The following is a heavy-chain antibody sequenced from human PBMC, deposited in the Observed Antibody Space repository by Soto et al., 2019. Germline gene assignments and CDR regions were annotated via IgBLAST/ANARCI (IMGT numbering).Heavy chain of an antibody. V-gene: IGHV4-59*01. CDR1: GGSISSYY. J-gene: IGHJ4*02. CDR3: ARAGTYDFWSGYSKQSIPSPPDD. CDR2: IYYSGST. Sequence: PSDTLSLTCTVSGGSISSYYWSWIRQPPGKGLEWIGYIYYSGSTNYNPSLKSRVTISVDTSNTQFSLKLSSVPAADTAVYYCARAGTYDFWSGYSKQSIPSPPDDWGQGTLVTVSS. D-gene: IGHD3-3*01.